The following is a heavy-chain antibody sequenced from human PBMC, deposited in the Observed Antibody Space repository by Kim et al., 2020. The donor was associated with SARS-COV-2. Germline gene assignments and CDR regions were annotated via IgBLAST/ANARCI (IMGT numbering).Heavy chain of an antibody. CDR2: INHSGST. CDR3: ARGLGYYGSGRTLRN. CDR1: GGSFSGYY. J-gene: IGHJ3*01. D-gene: IGHD3-10*01. Sequence: SETLSLTCAVYGGSFSGYYWSWIRQPPGKGLEWIGEINHSGSTNYNPSLKSRVTISVDTSKNQFSLKLSSVTAADTAVYYCARGLGYYGSGRTLRNWGQGTMVTVSS. V-gene: IGHV4-34*01.